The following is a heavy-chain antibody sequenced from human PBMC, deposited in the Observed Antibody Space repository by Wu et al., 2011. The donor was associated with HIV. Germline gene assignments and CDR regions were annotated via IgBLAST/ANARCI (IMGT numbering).Heavy chain of an antibody. CDR1: GYTFTAYY. CDR3: ARDGGPQPGGYNY. CDR2: INPNSGGA. Sequence: QVQLVQSGAEVKKPGASVKVSCKASGYTFTAYYMHWVRQAPGQGLEWMGWINPNSGGARYAQKFQGRVTMTRDTSISTAYMELSRLRSDDTAVYYCARDGGPQPGGYNYWGQGTLVTVSS. V-gene: IGHV1-2*02. D-gene: IGHD3-16*01. J-gene: IGHJ4*02.